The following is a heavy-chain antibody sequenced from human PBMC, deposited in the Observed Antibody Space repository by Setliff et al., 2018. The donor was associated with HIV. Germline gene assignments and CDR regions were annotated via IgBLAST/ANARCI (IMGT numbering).Heavy chain of an antibody. CDR1: GFTFSSYA. CDR2: ISGSGGST. Sequence: SCAASGFTFSSYAMSWVRQAPGKGLEWVSTISGSGGSTYYADSVKGRFTISRDNSKNTLYLQMDSLRAEDTAVYYCAKDKGSSGWSAWGQGTLVTVSS. V-gene: IGHV3-23*01. D-gene: IGHD6-19*01. J-gene: IGHJ5*02. CDR3: AKDKGSSGWSA.